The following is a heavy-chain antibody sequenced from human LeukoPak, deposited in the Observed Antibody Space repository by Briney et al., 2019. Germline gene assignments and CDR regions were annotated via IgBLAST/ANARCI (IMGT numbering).Heavy chain of an antibody. J-gene: IGHJ4*02. D-gene: IGHD1-26*01. V-gene: IGHV1-46*01. Sequence: ASVKVSCKASGYTFTSYYMHWVQQAPGQGLEWMGIINPSGGSTSYAQKFQGRVTMTRDTSTSTVYMELSSLRSEDTAVYYCAREDPAPQWYSGSYARIDYWGQGTLVTVSS. CDR3: AREDPAPQWYSGSYARIDY. CDR1: GYTFTSYY. CDR2: INPSGGST.